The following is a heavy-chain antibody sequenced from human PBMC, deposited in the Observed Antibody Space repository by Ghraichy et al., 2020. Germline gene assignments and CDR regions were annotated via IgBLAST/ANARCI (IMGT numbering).Heavy chain of an antibody. V-gene: IGHV1-18*01. D-gene: IGHD2-2*01. Sequence: ASVKVSCKASGYTFTSYGISWVRQAPGQGLEWMGWISAYNGNTNYAQKLQGRVTMTTDTSTSTAYMELRSLRSDDTAVYYCARDTIGYCSSTSCRYYYYGMDVWGQGTTVTVSS. CDR1: GYTFTSYG. CDR3: ARDTIGYCSSTSCRYYYYGMDV. J-gene: IGHJ6*02. CDR2: ISAYNGNT.